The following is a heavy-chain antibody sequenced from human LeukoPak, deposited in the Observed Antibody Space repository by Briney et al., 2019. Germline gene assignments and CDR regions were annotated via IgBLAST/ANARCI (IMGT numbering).Heavy chain of an antibody. CDR3: ARLGTHYHFTFGGLSPDY. Sequence: ASVKVSCKASGYTFTGYYMHWVRQAPGQGLEWMGWINPNSGGTNYAQKLQGRVTMTRDTSISTAYMELSRLRSDDTAVYYCARLGTHYHFTFGGLSPDYWGQGTLVTVSS. CDR2: INPNSGGT. CDR1: GYTFTGYY. V-gene: IGHV1-2*02. D-gene: IGHD3-16*01. J-gene: IGHJ4*02.